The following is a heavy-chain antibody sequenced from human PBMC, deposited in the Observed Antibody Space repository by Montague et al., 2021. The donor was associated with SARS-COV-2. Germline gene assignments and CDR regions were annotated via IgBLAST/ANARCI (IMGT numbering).Heavy chain of an antibody. CDR3: ASQTLGITIFGVVNGRWFDP. V-gene: IGHV4-39*01. Sequence: SETLSLTCTVSGGSISSSSYYWGWIRQPPGKGLEWIGSIYYSGSTYYNPSLKSRVTISVGTSKNQFSLKLSSVTAADTAVYYCASQTLGITIFGVVNGRWFDPWGQGTLVTVSS. D-gene: IGHD3-3*01. CDR2: IYYSGST. CDR1: GGSISSSSYY. J-gene: IGHJ5*02.